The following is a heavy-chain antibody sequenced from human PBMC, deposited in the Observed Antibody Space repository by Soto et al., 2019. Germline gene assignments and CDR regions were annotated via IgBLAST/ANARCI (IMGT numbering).Heavy chain of an antibody. Sequence: GASVKVSCKASGGTFSSYAISWVRQAPGQGLEWMGGIIPIFGTANYAQKFQGRVTITADESTSTAYMELSSLRSEDTAVYYCARAPTSGGWSGYYIAGGDYYGMDVWGQGTTVTVSS. CDR1: GGTFSSYA. CDR2: IIPIFGTA. D-gene: IGHD3-3*01. CDR3: ARAPTSGGWSGYYIAGGDYYGMDV. J-gene: IGHJ6*02. V-gene: IGHV1-69*13.